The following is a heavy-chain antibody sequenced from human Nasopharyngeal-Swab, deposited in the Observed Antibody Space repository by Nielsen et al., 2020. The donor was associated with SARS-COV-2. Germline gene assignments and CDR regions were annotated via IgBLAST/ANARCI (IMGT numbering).Heavy chain of an antibody. D-gene: IGHD3-3*01. V-gene: IGHV1-46*01. J-gene: IGHJ5*02. CDR3: ARGRFLEWAPYEFDP. CDR2: INPSGGST. Sequence: WVGQAPGQGLEWMGIINPSGGSTSYAQKFQGRVTMTRDTSTSTVYMELSSLRSEDTAVYYCARGRFLEWAPYEFDPWGQGTLVTVSS.